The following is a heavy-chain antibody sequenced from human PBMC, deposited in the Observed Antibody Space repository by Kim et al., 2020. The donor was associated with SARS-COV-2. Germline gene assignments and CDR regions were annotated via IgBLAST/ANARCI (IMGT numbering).Heavy chain of an antibody. Sequence: YGCFVKGRFTISRDNTKNTLYLQMNRRRAEDSGVYFCARDQSRAGPTTVDYWGQGTLVTVSS. V-gene: IGHV3-74*01. J-gene: IGHJ4*02. CDR3: ARDQSRAGPTTVDY. D-gene: IGHD1-26*01.